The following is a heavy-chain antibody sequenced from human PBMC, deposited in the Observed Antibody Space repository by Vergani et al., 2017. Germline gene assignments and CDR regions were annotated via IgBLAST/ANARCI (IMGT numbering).Heavy chain of an antibody. CDR2: IYYSGST. Sequence: QVQLQESGPGLVKPSETLSLTCTVSGGSISAYYWSWIRQPPGKGLEWIGYIYYSGSTNYNPSLQSRVTRSVDTSKNQFSLKLSAVTAADTAVYYCARARSYGYNSDFDYWGQGTLVTVSS. CDR1: GGSISAYY. D-gene: IGHD5-24*01. J-gene: IGHJ4*02. V-gene: IGHV4-59*01. CDR3: ARARSYGYNSDFDY.